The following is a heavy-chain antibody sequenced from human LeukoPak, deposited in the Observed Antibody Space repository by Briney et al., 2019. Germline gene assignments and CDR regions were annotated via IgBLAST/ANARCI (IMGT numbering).Heavy chain of an antibody. V-gene: IGHV1-69*04. CDR2: IIPILGIA. Sequence: SVKVSCKASGGTFSSYAISWVRQAPGQGLEWMGRIIPILGIANYAQKFQGRVSITADKSTSTAYMELSSLRSEDTAVYYCASSRNYCSGGSCYDPWGQGTLVTVSS. CDR3: ASSRNYCSGGSCYDP. J-gene: IGHJ5*02. CDR1: GGTFSSYA. D-gene: IGHD2-15*01.